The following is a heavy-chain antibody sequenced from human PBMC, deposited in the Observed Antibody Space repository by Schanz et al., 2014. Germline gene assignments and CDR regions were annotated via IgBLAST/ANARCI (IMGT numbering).Heavy chain of an antibody. V-gene: IGHV3-23*01. CDR2: ISGSGGTI. D-gene: IGHD1-1*01. CDR1: GFSFGTYA. Sequence: EVQLMESGGGLVKPGGSLRLSCVASGFSFGTYAMSWVRQAPGKGLEWVSAISGSGGTIYYADSVKGRFTISRDNAKNSLYLEMNSLRAEDTALYYCARDRRNADLDYWGQGTLVTVSS. CDR3: ARDRRNADLDY. J-gene: IGHJ4*02.